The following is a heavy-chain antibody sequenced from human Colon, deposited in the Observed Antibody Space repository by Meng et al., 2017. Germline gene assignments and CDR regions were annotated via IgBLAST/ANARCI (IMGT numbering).Heavy chain of an antibody. CDR2: ISSSAGTM. D-gene: IGHD1-14*01. J-gene: IGHJ4*02. V-gene: IGHV3-48*03. CDR1: GFLIRGYE. CDR3: VRGARYGPRNHRPFDS. Sequence: GESLKISCEVSGFLIRGYEMDWVRQAPGKGLEGVSYISSSAGTMYYAGSVKGRFTISRDDDKNSVYLQMNSLRGEDTAVYFCVRGARYGPRNHRPFDSWGQGTLVTVSS.